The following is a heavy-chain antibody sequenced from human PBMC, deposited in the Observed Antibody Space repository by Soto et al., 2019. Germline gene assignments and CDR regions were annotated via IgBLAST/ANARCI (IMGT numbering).Heavy chain of an antibody. CDR3: ARDKAVINAAIGMAY. D-gene: IGHD6-13*01. CDR1: GGSFNSYT. J-gene: IGHJ4*02. CDR2: IIPFGNIA. Sequence: QVQLVQSGAEVKKPGSSVKVSCKASGGSFNSYTFNWVRQAPGQGLEWMGRIIPFGNIANYAQACQDRVTISADSSATTVYMELRSLTSEDTAVYYCARDKAVINAAIGMAYWGQGTLVAVSS. V-gene: IGHV1-69*08.